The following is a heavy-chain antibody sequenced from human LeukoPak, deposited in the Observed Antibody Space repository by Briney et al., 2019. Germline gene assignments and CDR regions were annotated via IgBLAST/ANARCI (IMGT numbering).Heavy chain of an antibody. CDR2: INTNTGNP. CDR1: GYTFTSYA. D-gene: IGHD6-13*01. V-gene: IGHV7-4-1*02. Sequence: ASVKVSCKASGYTFTSYAMNWVRQAPGQGLEWMGWINTNTGNPTYAQGFAGRFVFSLDTSVTTAYLQISSLKAEDTAVYYCARDWWVYGSSWYELDFWGQGTMVTVSS. CDR3: ARDWWVYGSSWYELDF. J-gene: IGHJ3*01.